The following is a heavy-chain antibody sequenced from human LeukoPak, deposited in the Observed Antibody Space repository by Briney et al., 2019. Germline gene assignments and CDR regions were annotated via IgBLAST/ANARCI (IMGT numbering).Heavy chain of an antibody. CDR2: IKSKTDGGTT. Sequence: GGSLRLSCAASGFTFSNAWMSWVRQAPGKGLEWVGRIKSKTDGGTTDYAAPVKDRFTISRDDSKNTLYLQMNSLKTEDTAVYYCTTEYYYDSPGVFDYWGQGTLVTVSS. J-gene: IGHJ4*02. CDR1: GFTFSNAW. D-gene: IGHD3-22*01. CDR3: TTEYYYDSPGVFDY. V-gene: IGHV3-15*01.